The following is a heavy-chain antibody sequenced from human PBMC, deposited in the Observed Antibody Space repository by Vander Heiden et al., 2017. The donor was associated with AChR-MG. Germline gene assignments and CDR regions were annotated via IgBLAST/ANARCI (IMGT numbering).Heavy chain of an antibody. V-gene: IGHV4-31*03. CDR2: IYYSGST. J-gene: IGHJ3*02. CDR3: ARDSGPGVSFI. Sequence: QVQLQESGPGLVKPSQTLSLTSTVSGGPISSGGYYWSWIRQHPGKGLEWIGYIYYSGSTYYNPSLKSRVTISVDTSKNQFSMKMSSVTAADTAVYYCARDSGPGVSFIWGQGTMVTVSS. CDR1: GGPISSGGYY. D-gene: IGHD6-6*01.